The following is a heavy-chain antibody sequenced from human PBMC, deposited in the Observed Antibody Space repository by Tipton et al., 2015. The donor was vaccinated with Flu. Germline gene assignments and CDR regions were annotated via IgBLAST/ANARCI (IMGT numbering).Heavy chain of an antibody. Sequence: LRLSCTVSGGSISSSSYYWGWIRQPPGKGLEWIGSIYYSGSTYYNPSLKSRVTISVDTSKNQFSLKLSSVTAADTAVYYYARVPTGYLVDYWGQGTLVTVSS. CDR3: ARVPTGYLVDY. CDR2: IYYSGST. CDR1: GGSISSSSYY. V-gene: IGHV4-39*07. D-gene: IGHD1-14*01. J-gene: IGHJ4*02.